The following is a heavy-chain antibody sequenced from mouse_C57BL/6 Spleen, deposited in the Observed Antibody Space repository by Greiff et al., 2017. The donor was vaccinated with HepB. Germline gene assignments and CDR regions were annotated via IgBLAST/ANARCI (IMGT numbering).Heavy chain of an antibody. CDR3: AREGITTVVAGFDY. V-gene: IGHV5-4*01. J-gene: IGHJ2*01. Sequence: DVMLVESGGGLVKPGGSLKLSCAASGFTFSSYAMSWVRQTPEKRLEWVATISDGGSYTYYPDNVKGRFTISRDNAKNNLYLQMSHLKSEDTAMYYCAREGITTVVAGFDYWGQGTTLTVSS. CDR2: ISDGGSYT. D-gene: IGHD1-1*01. CDR1: GFTFSSYA.